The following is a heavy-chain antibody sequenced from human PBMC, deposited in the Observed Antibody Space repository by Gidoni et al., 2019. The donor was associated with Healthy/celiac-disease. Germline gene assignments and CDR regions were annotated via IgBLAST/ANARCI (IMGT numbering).Heavy chain of an antibody. V-gene: IGHV7-4-1*02. CDR3: AREITGYSSSWYDHYYYYGMDV. D-gene: IGHD6-13*01. CDR2: INTNTGNP. Sequence: QVQLVQSGSELKKPGASVKVSCKASGYTFTSYAMNLVLQAPGQGLEWMGWINTNTGNPTYAQGFTGRFVFSLDTSVSTAYLQISSLKAEDTAVYYCAREITGYSSSWYDHYYYYGMDVWGQGTTVTVSS. CDR1: GYTFTSYA. J-gene: IGHJ6*02.